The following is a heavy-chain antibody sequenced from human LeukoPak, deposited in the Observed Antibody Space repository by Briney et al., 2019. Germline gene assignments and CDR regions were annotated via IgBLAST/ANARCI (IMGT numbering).Heavy chain of an antibody. V-gene: IGHV3-23*01. D-gene: IGHD6-19*01. CDR2: ISASGGST. CDR1: GFTFSSSA. Sequence: GGSLRLSCAASGFTFSSSAMSWVRQVPGKGLEWVSGISASGGSTYYADSVRGRFTISRDNSKNTLYVQMNSLRDEDTAVYYCAKDAKYKGGWATFYFDHRGQGTLVTVSS. CDR3: AKDAKYKGGWATFYFDH. J-gene: IGHJ4*02.